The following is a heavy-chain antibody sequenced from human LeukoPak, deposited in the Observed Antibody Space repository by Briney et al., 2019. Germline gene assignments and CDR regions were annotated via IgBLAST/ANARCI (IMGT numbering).Heavy chain of an antibody. CDR3: AKESGAAWYDNYGMDA. CDR1: GFTFSSYA. CDR2: ISGSGGST. J-gene: IGHJ6*02. Sequence: GGSLRLSCAASGFTFSSYAMSWVRQAPGKGLEWVSAISGSGGSTYYADSVKGRFTISRDNSKNTLYLQMNSLRAEDTAVYYCAKESGAAWYDNYGMDAWGQGTTVTVSS. D-gene: IGHD6-13*01. V-gene: IGHV3-23*01.